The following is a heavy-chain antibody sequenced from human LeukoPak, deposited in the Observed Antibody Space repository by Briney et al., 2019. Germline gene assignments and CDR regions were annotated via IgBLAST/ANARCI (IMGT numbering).Heavy chain of an antibody. CDR2: IKQDGSEK. CDR1: GFTLSNYW. CDR3: AGSRYCVNGICSYFDY. D-gene: IGHD2-8*01. J-gene: IGHJ4*02. V-gene: IGHV3-7*03. Sequence: GGSLRLSCAASGFTLSNYWMSWVRQASGKGLEWVANIKQDGSEKYFVDSVKGRFTMSRDNAKNSLYLQMNSLRAEDTAVYYCAGSRYCVNGICSYFDYWGQGTLVTVSS.